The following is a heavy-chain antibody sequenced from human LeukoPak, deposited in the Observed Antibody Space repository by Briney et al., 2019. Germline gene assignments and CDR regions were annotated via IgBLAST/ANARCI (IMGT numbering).Heavy chain of an antibody. J-gene: IGHJ4*02. CDR3: AREGDIVVVVAAIYFDY. D-gene: IGHD2-15*01. CDR2: ISSSSSYI. V-gene: IGHV3-21*01. CDR1: GFTFSNYG. Sequence: PGGSLRLSCAAFGFTFSNYGMNWVRQAPGKGLEWVSSISSSSSYIYYADSVKGRFTISRDNAKNSLYLQMNSLRAEDTAVYYCAREGDIVVVVAAIYFDYWGQGTLVTVSS.